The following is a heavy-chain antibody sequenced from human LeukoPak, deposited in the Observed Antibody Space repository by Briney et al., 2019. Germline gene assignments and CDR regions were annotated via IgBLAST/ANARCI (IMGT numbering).Heavy chain of an antibody. CDR1: GYTFTTYH. V-gene: IGHV1-46*01. Sequence: ASVKVSCKASGYTFTTYHMHWVRQAPGQGLEWVGMIDPSDGNTNYAQKFQGRVTMTRDTATSTVYMELSSLRSADTAVYYCATERSGGTWFDPWDQGTLVTVS. D-gene: IGHD2-15*01. CDR2: IDPSDGNT. CDR3: ATERSGGTWFDP. J-gene: IGHJ5*02.